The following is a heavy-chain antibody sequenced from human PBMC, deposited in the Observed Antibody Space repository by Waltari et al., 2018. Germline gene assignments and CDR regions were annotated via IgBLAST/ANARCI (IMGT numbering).Heavy chain of an antibody. Sequence: EVQLVESGGGLVKPGGSLRLSCAASGFTFSSYSMNWVRQAPGKGLELVSSISSSSSYIYYADSVKGRFTISRDNAKNSLYLQMNSLRAEDTAVYYCARAGIAAAGTPTYWGQGTLVTVSS. D-gene: IGHD6-13*01. J-gene: IGHJ4*02. CDR1: GFTFSSYS. CDR3: ARAGIAAAGTPTY. V-gene: IGHV3-21*01. CDR2: ISSSSSYI.